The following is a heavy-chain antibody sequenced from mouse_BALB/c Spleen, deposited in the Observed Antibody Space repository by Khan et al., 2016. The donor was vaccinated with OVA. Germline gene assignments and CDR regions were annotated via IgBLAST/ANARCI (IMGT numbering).Heavy chain of an antibody. CDR3: ASELVRYYALDY. CDR2: ISYSGST. Sequence: EVQLQESGPGLVKPSQSLSLTCTVTGYSITSDYAWNWIRQFPGNKLEWMGYISYSGSTTYNPSLKSRISITRDTSKAKFFLQLKSVTSEDPATYYGASELVRYYALDYWGQGTSVTVSS. D-gene: IGHD2-14*01. CDR1: GYSITSDYA. V-gene: IGHV3-2*02. J-gene: IGHJ4*01.